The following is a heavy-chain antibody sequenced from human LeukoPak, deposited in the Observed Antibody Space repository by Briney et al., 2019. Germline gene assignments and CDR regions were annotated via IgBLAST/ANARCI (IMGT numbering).Heavy chain of an antibody. CDR1: RFTFSSYA. D-gene: IGHD3-22*01. CDR3: APQPTYYYDSSGPFDY. V-gene: IGHV3-23*01. Sequence: GGSLRLSCAASRFTFSSYAMSWVRQAPGKGLEWVSAISGSGGSTYYADSVKGRFTISRDNSKNTLYLQMNSLRAEDTAVYYCAPQPTYYYDSSGPFDYWGQGTLVTVSS. CDR2: ISGSGGST. J-gene: IGHJ4*02.